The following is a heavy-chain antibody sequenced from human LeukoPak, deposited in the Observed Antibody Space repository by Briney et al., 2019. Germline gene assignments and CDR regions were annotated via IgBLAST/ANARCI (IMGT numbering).Heavy chain of an antibody. CDR1: GFTFSNAW. Sequence: GGSPRLSCAASGFTFSNAWMSWVRQAPGKGLEWVGRIKSKTDGGTTDDAAPVKGRFTISRDDSKNTLYLQMNSLKTEDTAVYYCTTVKGAAGTFGYYFDYWGQGTLVTVSS. CDR3: TTVKGAAGTFGYYFDY. CDR2: IKSKTDGGTT. V-gene: IGHV3-15*01. J-gene: IGHJ4*02. D-gene: IGHD3-16*01.